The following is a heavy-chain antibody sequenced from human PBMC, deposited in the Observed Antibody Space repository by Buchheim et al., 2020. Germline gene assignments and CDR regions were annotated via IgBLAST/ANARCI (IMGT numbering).Heavy chain of an antibody. CDR2: IYYSGST. D-gene: IGHD3-10*01. V-gene: IGHV4-59*08. CDR3: ARRSTMVRGPSDAFDI. CDR1: GGSISSYY. J-gene: IGHJ3*02. Sequence: QVQLQESGPGLVKPSETLSLTCTVSGGSISSYYWSWIRQPPGKGLEWIGYIYYSGSTNHNPSLKSRVTISVDTSNNQFSLKLSSVTAADTAVYYCARRSTMVRGPSDAFDIWGQGT.